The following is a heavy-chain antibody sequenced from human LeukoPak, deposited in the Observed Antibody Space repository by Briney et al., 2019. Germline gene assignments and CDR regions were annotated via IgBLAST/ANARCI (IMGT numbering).Heavy chain of an antibody. CDR1: GFIFSSYS. V-gene: IGHV3-21*01. CDR3: ARDARLYSSGWYSGPYYGMDV. J-gene: IGHJ6*02. Sequence: PGGSLRLSCAASGFIFSSYSMNWVRQAPGKGLEWVSSISSSSSYIYYADSVKGRFTISRDNAKNSLYLQMNSLRAEDTAVYYCARDARLYSSGWYSGPYYGMDVWGQGTTVTVSS. D-gene: IGHD6-19*01. CDR2: ISSSSSYI.